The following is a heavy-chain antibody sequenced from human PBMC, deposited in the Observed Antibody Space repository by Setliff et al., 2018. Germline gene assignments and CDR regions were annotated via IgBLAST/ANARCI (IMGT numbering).Heavy chain of an antibody. CDR2: ISASGGST. CDR1: GFTFNNYA. Sequence: PGGSLRLSCAASGFTFNNYAMSWVRQAPGKGLEWVLSISASGGSTYYADSVKGRFTISRDNSKNTLYLQMSSLRAEDTAVYYCAKSSGSSSATNLEYLGPGTLVTVSS. V-gene: IGHV3-23*01. CDR3: AKSSGSSSATNLEY. J-gene: IGHJ4*02. D-gene: IGHD3-10*01.